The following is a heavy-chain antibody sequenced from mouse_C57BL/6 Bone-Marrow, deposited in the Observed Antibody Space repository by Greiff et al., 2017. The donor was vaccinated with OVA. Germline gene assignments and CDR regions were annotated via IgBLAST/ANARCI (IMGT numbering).Heavy chain of an antibody. V-gene: IGHV1-69*01. Sequence: VQLQQSGPVLARPGASVKMSCKASGYTFTSYWMHWVKQRPGQGLEWIGEIDPSDSYTNYNQKFKGKSTLTVDKSSSTAYMQLSSLTSEDSAVFYCAMTSYFDYWGQGTTLTVSS. CDR3: AMTSYFDY. CDR2: IDPSDSYT. CDR1: GYTFTSYW. J-gene: IGHJ2*01.